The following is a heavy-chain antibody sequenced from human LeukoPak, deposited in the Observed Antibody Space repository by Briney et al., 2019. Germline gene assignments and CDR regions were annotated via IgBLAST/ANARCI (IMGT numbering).Heavy chain of an antibody. CDR2: INSDGSST. D-gene: IGHD4-17*01. CDR3: ARDKFTVTTAFGY. Sequence: GGALRLSCAAPGFTFSSYLMHWVRQAPGKGLVWVSRINSDGSSTSYADSVKGRFTTSIDNAKNTLYLQMNSLRAEDTAVYYCARDKFTVTTAFGYWGQGTLVTVSS. J-gene: IGHJ4*02. V-gene: IGHV3-74*01. CDR1: GFTFSSYL.